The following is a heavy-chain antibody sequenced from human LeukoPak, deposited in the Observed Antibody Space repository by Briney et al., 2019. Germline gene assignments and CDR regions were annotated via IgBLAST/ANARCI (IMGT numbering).Heavy chain of an antibody. J-gene: IGHJ4*02. D-gene: IGHD3-22*01. CDR2: IYYSGST. CDR3: AGTYYYDSSGYNAFDY. V-gene: IGHV4-59*01. Sequence: SETLSLTCTVSGGSISSYYWSWIRQPPGKGLEWIGYIYYSGSTNYNPSLKSRVTISVDTSKNQFSLKLSSVTAADTAVYYCAGTYYYDSSGYNAFDYWGQGTLVTVSS. CDR1: GGSISSYY.